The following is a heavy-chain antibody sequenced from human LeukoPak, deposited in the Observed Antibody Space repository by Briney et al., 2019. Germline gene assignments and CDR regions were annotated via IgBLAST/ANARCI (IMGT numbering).Heavy chain of an antibody. CDR3: TRVRAGLQAFDT. CDR2: ISSGSSYI. J-gene: IGHJ5*02. D-gene: IGHD4-11*01. CDR1: GFTFSTHN. Sequence: GGSLRLSCAASGFTFSTHNMNWVRQAPGKGLEWVSSISSGSSYIYYSDSVKGRFTTSRDNAKNSLYPQMNSLRAEDTAVYYCTRVRAGLQAFDTWGQGTLVTVSS. V-gene: IGHV3-21*01.